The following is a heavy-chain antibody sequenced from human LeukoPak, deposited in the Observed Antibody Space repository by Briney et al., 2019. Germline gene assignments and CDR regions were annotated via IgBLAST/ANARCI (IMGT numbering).Heavy chain of an antibody. J-gene: IGHJ6*03. V-gene: IGHV3-30*03. CDR1: GFTFSSYG. Sequence: GRSLRLSCAASGFTFSSYGMHWVRQAPGKGLEWVAVISYDGPNKYYADSVKGRFTISRDNSKNTLYLQMNSLRSDDTAVYYCARNSWGVPASMFDYYYYMDVWGKGTTVTVSS. CDR2: ISYDGPNK. CDR3: ARNSWGVPASMFDYYYYMDV. D-gene: IGHD2-2*01.